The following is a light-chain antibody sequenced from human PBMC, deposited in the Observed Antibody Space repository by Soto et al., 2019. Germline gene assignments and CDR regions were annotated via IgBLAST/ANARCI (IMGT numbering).Light chain of an antibody. CDR3: QQST. V-gene: IGKV1-5*01. Sequence: DIQLTQSPSTLSASVGDRVTITCRASQSINNWLAWYQQKPGKAPKLLIFDVSTLESGVPSRFSGSGSGTEFTLTISSLQPYDFATYYCQQSTFGQGTKLEIK. CDR2: DVS. CDR1: QSINNW. J-gene: IGKJ2*01.